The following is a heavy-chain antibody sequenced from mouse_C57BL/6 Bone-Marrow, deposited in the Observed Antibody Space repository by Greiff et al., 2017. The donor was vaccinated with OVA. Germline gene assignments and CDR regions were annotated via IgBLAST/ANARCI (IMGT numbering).Heavy chain of an antibody. CDR2: ISDGGSYT. V-gene: IGHV5-4*01. CDR3: ARDRLRGFAY. D-gene: IGHD1-2*01. J-gene: IGHJ3*01. CDR1: GFTFSSYA. Sequence: EVQGVESGGGLVKPGGSLKLSCAASGFTFSSYAMSWVRQTPEKRLEWVATISDGGSYTYYPDNVKGRFTISRDNAKNNLYLQMSHLKSEDTAMYYCARDRLRGFAYWGQGTLVTVSA.